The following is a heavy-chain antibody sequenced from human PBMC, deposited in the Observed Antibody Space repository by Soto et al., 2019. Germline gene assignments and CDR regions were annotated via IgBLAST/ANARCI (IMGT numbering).Heavy chain of an antibody. CDR2: IYYSGST. D-gene: IGHD3-22*01. V-gene: IGHV4-39*01. J-gene: IGHJ4*02. CDR1: GGSISSNSYY. Sequence: SETLSLTCTVSGGSISSNSYYWGWIRQPPGKGLEWIGSIYYSGSTYYNSSLKSRVTISVDTSKNHFSLKLSSVTAADTAVYYCASTPFLGYYDSSGSSFDYWGQGTLVTVSS. CDR3: ASTPFLGYYDSSGSSFDY.